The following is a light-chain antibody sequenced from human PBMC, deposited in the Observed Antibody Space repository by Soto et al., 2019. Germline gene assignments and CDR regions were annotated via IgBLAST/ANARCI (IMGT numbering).Light chain of an antibody. V-gene: IGKV1-27*01. J-gene: IGKJ4*01. Sequence: DIPMTQSPSSLSASVGDRVTITCRASRGIYNYLAWYQQSRETVPTLLIYAASTLQSGFPSRFSGSGSGTDFTLTISSLQAEDVATDSCQTYNSAPPIFGGGTKVE. CDR2: AAS. CDR3: QTYNSAPPI. CDR1: RGIYNY.